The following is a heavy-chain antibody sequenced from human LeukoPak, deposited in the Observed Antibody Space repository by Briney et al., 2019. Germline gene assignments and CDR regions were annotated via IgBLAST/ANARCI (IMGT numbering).Heavy chain of an antibody. J-gene: IGHJ6*02. CDR3: AKGGSSFMYGMDV. CDR2: IYSGGST. D-gene: IGHD3-16*02. V-gene: IGHV3-66*01. CDR1: GFTVSSNY. Sequence: GGSLRLSCAASGFTVSSNYMSWVRQAPGKGLEWVSVIYSGGSTYYADSVKGRFTISRDNSKNTLYLQMNSLRAEDTAVYYCAKGGSSFMYGMDVWGQGTTVTVSS.